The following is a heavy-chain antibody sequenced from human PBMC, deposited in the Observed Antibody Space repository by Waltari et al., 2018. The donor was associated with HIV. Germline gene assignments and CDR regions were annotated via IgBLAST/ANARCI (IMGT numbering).Heavy chain of an antibody. CDR2: FDPEHGET. CDR3: AAIGDNWNA. J-gene: IGHJ5*02. D-gene: IGHD1-1*01. CDR1: GYTLTELS. Sequence: QVHLEQSGAEVKKPGASVTVSCTVSGYTLTELSMHWVRQAPGKGLEWMGGFDPEHGETIYAQKFQGRVTMTEDTSADTAYMELSSLRSEDTAVYYCAAIGDNWNALGQGTLVTVSS. V-gene: IGHV1-24*01.